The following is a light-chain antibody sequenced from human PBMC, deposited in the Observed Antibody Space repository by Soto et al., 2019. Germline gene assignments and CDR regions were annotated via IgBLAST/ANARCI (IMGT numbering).Light chain of an antibody. Sequence: ALVSCRASQSVSSSYLAWYQQKPGQAPRLLIYGASSRATGVPNRGSGRGSGSLFTLTISRPEPVHFSVDPRQPAWTFAQGTRLDIK. V-gene: IGKV3-20*01. CDR1: QSVSSSY. J-gene: IGKJ1*01. CDR2: GAS. CDR3: QPAWT.